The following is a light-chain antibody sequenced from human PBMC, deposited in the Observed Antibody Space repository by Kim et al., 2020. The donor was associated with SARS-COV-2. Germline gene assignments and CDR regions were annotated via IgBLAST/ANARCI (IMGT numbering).Light chain of an antibody. V-gene: IGLV3-19*01. CDR3: NSRDSTGYHCV. CDR1: SLRSYY. CDR2: GKN. Sequence: SSELTQDPAVSVALGQTVMITCQGDSLRSYYASWYQQKPGQAPVIVIYGKNNRPSGIPDRFSGSSSGNTASLTITGAQAEDEADYYCNSRDSTGYHCVFG. J-gene: IGLJ1*01.